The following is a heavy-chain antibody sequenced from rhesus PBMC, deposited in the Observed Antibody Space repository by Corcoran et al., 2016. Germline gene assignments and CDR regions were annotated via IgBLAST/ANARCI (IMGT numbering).Heavy chain of an antibody. CDR3: ARALKPRTYYFDY. CDR1: GGSIRSSY. V-gene: IGHV4-169*01. D-gene: IGHD3-40*01. CDR2: IYGSGRST. J-gene: IGHJ4*01. Sequence: QLQLQESGPGRVKPSETLSVTCAVSGGSIRSSYCSWIRPAPGKGLEWIGYIYGSGRSTNYNPSLKSRVTLSVDTSKNQLSLKLSSMTAADTAVYYCARALKPRTYYFDYWGQGVLVTVSS.